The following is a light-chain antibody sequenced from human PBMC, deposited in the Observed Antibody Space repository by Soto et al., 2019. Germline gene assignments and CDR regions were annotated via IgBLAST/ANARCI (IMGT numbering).Light chain of an antibody. CDR1: QSISSY. CDR3: QERSDWPT. J-gene: IGKJ5*01. Sequence: EIVLTQSPATLSLSPGERATLSCRASQSISSYLAWYRQKPGQAPRLLIFDASNRATGIPARFSGSGSGTAFTLTISSLEPEDFAFYYCQERSDWPTFGQGTRLEIK. V-gene: IGKV3-11*01. CDR2: DAS.